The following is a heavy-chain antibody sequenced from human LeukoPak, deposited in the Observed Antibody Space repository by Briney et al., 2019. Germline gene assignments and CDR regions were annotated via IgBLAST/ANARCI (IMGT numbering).Heavy chain of an antibody. D-gene: IGHD4-17*01. J-gene: IGHJ4*02. Sequence: GGSLRLSCAASGFTFSSYWMHWVRQAPGKGLVWVSRINSDGSSTSYADSVKGRFTISRDNAKNRLYLQMNSLRAEDTAVYYCARPDYGDYHFDYWGQGTLVTVSS. CDR1: GFTFSSYW. V-gene: IGHV3-74*01. CDR3: ARPDYGDYHFDY. CDR2: INSDGSST.